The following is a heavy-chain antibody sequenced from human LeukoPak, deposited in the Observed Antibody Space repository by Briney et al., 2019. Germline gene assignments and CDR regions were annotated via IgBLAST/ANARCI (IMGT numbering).Heavy chain of an antibody. J-gene: IGHJ4*02. CDR1: GFTVSSNY. Sequence: PGGSLRLSCAASGFTVSSNYMSWVRQAPGKGLEWVSVIYSGGSTYYVDSVKGRFTISRDNSKNTLYLQMNSLRAEDTAVYYCAKERVGALLDYWGQGTLVTVSS. CDR2: IYSGGST. D-gene: IGHD1-26*01. CDR3: AKERVGALLDY. V-gene: IGHV3-53*05.